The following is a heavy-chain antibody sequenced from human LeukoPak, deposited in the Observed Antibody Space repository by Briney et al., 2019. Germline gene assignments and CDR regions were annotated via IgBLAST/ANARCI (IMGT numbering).Heavy chain of an antibody. CDR3: ARHYGDYRYYFDY. CDR2: IYDSGST. Sequence: SETLSLTCTVSGGSISSSSYYWGWIRQPPGKGLEWIGSIYDSGSTYYNPSLKSRVTISVDTSKNQFSLKLSSVTAADTAVYYCARHYGDYRYYFDYWGQGTLVTVSS. V-gene: IGHV4-39*01. J-gene: IGHJ4*02. CDR1: GGSISSSSYY. D-gene: IGHD4-17*01.